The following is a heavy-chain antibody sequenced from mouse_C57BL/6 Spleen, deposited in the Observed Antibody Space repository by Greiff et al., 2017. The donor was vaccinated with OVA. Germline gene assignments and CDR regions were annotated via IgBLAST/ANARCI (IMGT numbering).Heavy chain of an antibody. Sequence: QVQLKESGPELVKPGASVKISCKASGYAFSSSWMNWVKQRPGKGLEWIGRIYPGDGDTNYNGKFKGKATLTADKSSSTAYMQLSSLTSEDSAVYFCARGGYYGSGAYWGQGTLVTVSA. CDR3: ARGGYYGSGAY. CDR1: GYAFSSSW. D-gene: IGHD1-1*01. V-gene: IGHV1-82*01. J-gene: IGHJ3*01. CDR2: IYPGDGDT.